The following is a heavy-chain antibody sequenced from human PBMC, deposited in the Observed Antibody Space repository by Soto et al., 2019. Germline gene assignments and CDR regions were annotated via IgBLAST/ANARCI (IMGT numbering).Heavy chain of an antibody. CDR1: GFTFSSYG. Sequence: VGSLRLSCAASGFTFSSYGMHWVRQAPGKGLEWVAVIWYDGSNKYYADSVKGRFTISRDNSKNTLYLQMNSLRAEDTAVYYCASEGVGGLAAVLGAYMDVWGRGTTVTVSS. CDR3: ASEGVGGLAAVLGAYMDV. V-gene: IGHV3-33*01. D-gene: IGHD3-16*01. J-gene: IGHJ6*03. CDR2: IWYDGSNK.